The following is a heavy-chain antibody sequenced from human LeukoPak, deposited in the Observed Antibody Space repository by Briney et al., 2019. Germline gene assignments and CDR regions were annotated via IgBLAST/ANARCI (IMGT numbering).Heavy chain of an antibody. J-gene: IGHJ4*02. CDR2: IKSKTDGGTT. V-gene: IGHV3-15*07. D-gene: IGHD3-22*01. Sequence: GRSLRLSCAASGFTFSNAWMNWVRQAPGKGLEWVGRIKSKTDGGTTDYAAPVKGRFTISRDDSKNTLYLQMNSLKTEDTAVYYCTTVESPYYYDSSGSLYYFDYWGQGTLVTVSS. CDR3: TTVESPYYYDSSGSLYYFDY. CDR1: GFTFSNAW.